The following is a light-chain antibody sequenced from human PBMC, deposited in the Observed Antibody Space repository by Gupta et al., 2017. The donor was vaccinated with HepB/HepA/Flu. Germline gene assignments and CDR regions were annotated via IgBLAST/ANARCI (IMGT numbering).Light chain of an antibody. V-gene: IGKV1-39*01. Sequence: DIEMTQSPSALSASAGDRVTITCRASQNIENYLNWYQSKPGKAPKVLIYAESKLESGVPSRFSGTGSGTDFTLTISSLQPEDFATYYCQQSFSSIRTFGQGTKVEIK. J-gene: IGKJ1*01. CDR3: QQSFSSIRT. CDR1: QNIENY. CDR2: AES.